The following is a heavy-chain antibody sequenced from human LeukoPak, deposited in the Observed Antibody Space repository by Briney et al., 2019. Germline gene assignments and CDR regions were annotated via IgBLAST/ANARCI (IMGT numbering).Heavy chain of an antibody. D-gene: IGHD3-10*01. Sequence: SETLSLTCTVSGGSISSYYWSWIRQPPGKGLEWVGYIYYSGSTNYNPSLKSRVTISVDTSKNQFSLKLSSVTAADTAVYYCARDSRGPWIPNFDYWGQGTLVTVSS. CDR3: ARDSRGPWIPNFDY. V-gene: IGHV4-59*01. J-gene: IGHJ4*02. CDR2: IYYSGST. CDR1: GGSISSYY.